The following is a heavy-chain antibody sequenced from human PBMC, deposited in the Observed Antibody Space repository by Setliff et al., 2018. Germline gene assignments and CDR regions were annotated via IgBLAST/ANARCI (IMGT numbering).Heavy chain of an antibody. D-gene: IGHD3-10*01. Sequence: ASVKVSCQASGFTFTYVGISWVRLAPGQGLEWVGWISGHNGKTMYAQKFQDRVVMTTDTDTGTAYMELRSLRFDDSAIYYCAKEPAVSLTEAVRRSYYDYALDVWGQGTTVTVSS. J-gene: IGHJ6*02. CDR3: AKEPAVSLTEAVRRSYYDYALDV. CDR2: ISGHNGKT. V-gene: IGHV1-18*01. CDR1: GFTFTYVG.